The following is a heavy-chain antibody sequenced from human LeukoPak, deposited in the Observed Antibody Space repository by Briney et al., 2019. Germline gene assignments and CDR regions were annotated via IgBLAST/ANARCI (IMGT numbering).Heavy chain of an antibody. D-gene: IGHD3-10*02. V-gene: IGHV3-64D*06. CDR3: VKDFCSGGFFDY. CDR2: ISSNGGST. J-gene: IGHJ4*02. Sequence: GGSLRLSCSASGFTFSRYAMHWVRQAPGKGLEYVSAISSNGGSTYYADSVKGRFTISRDNSRNTLHLQMSSLRVEDTAVYYCVKDFCSGGFFDYWGQGTLVNVSS. CDR1: GFTFSRYA.